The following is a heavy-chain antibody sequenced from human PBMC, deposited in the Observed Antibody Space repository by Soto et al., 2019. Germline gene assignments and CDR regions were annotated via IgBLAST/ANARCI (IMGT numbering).Heavy chain of an antibody. CDR3: ARDILRRYDILTGYYYYYGMDV. V-gene: IGHV3-21*01. Sequence: EVQLVESGGGLVKPGGSLRLSCAASGFTFSSYSMNWVRQAPGKGLEWVSSISSSSSYIYYADSVKGRFTISRDNAKNSLYLQMNSLRAEDTAVYYCARDILRRYDILTGYYYYYGMDVW. CDR1: GFTFSSYS. D-gene: IGHD3-9*01. CDR2: ISSSSSYI. J-gene: IGHJ6*01.